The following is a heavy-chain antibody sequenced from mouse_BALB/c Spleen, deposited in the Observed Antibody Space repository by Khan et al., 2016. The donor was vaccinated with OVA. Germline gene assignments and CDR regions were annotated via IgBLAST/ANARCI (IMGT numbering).Heavy chain of an antibody. J-gene: IGHJ3*01. V-gene: IGHV1S132*01. Sequence: QVQLQQSEAELVKPGASVKLSCKTSGYTFTNYWIQWIKQRPGQGLEWIGEIFPGTGTTYYNKNFKGKATLTIDTSSTTAYMQLSSLTSEDSAVYFCARGYFGNYEFAYWGQGTLVTVSA. CDR1: GYTFTNYW. CDR2: IFPGTGTT. CDR3: ARGYFGNYEFAY. D-gene: IGHD2-1*01.